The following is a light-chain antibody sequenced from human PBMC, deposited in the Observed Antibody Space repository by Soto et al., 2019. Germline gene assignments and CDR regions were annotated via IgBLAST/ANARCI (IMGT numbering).Light chain of an antibody. Sequence: QSALTQPASVSGSPGQSITISCTGTSSDIGGHDYVFWYQQYPGKAPKLLISEVTNRPSGVSRRFSGSKSGATASLTITGLQAEDEAEYYCSSYTNINTRACVFGTGTKLTVL. CDR2: EVT. CDR3: SSYTNINTRACV. J-gene: IGLJ1*01. CDR1: SSDIGGHDY. V-gene: IGLV2-14*01.